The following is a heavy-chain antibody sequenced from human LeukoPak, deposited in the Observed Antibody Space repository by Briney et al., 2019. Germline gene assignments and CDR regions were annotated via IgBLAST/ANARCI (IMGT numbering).Heavy chain of an antibody. D-gene: IGHD2-8*01. J-gene: IGHJ4*02. CDR3: AREGSIVPHQDLDC. CDR1: GFTFSRYS. CDR2: INSRGSDK. V-gene: IGHV3-21*01. Sequence: PGGSLRLSCAASGFTFSRYSMNWVRQAPGKGPEWASSINSRGSDKYYADSIKGRFTISRDNAKNSLYLQMDSLRVEDTAVYYCAREGSIVPHQDLDCWGQGSLVTVSS.